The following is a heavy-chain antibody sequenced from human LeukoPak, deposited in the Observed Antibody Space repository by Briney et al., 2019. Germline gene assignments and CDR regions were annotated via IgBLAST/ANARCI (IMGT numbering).Heavy chain of an antibody. D-gene: IGHD6-19*01. CDR2: IYYSGST. Sequence: NPSETLSLTCTVPGGSISSSSYYWSWIRQPPGKGLEWIGYIYYSGSTNYNPSLKSRVTISVDTSKNQFSLKLSSVTAADTAVYYCARRGIAVAGRGWFDPWGQGTTVTVSS. CDR3: ARRGIAVAGRGWFDP. CDR1: GGSISSSSYY. J-gene: IGHJ5*01. V-gene: IGHV4-61*05.